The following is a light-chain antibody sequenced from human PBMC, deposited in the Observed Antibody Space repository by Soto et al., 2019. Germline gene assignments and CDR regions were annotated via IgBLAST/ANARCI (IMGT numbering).Light chain of an antibody. V-gene: IGKV1-5*03. CDR1: QSISSW. CDR2: KAS. J-gene: IGKJ1*01. CDR3: QQYNDYPWT. Sequence: DIQMTQSPSTLSASVGDRVTITCRASQSISSWLAWYQQKPGKAPKLLIYKASSLESGVPSRFSGSGSGTEFTLPISSLQPDDFATYYCQQYNDYPWTFGQGTQVEIK.